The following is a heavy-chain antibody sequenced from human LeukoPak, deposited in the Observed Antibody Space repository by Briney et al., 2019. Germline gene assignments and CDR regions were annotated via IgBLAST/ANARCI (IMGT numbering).Heavy chain of an antibody. J-gene: IGHJ4*02. CDR2: ISYDGSNK. CDR3: ARPVGYYSYFDY. CDR1: GFTFSSYA. V-gene: IGHV3-30-3*01. D-gene: IGHD3-22*01. Sequence: GGSLRLSCAASGFTFSSYAMHWVRQAPGRGLEWVAVISYDGSNKYYADSVKGRLNTLYLQMNSLRAEDTAVYYCARPVGYYSYFDYWGQGTLVTVSS.